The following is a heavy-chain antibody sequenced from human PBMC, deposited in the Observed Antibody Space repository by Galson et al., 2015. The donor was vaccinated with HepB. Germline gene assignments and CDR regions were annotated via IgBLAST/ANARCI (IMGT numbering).Heavy chain of an antibody. CDR1: GFTFSNAW. CDR3: TTLTCSSSPGY. D-gene: IGHD6-6*01. Sequence: SLRLSCAASGFTFSNAWMSWVRQAPGKGLEWVGRIKSKTDGGTTDYAAPVKGRFTISRDDSKNTLYLQMNSLKTEDTAVYYCTTLTCSSSPGYWGQGTLVTVSS. V-gene: IGHV3-15*01. J-gene: IGHJ4*02. CDR2: IKSKTDGGTT.